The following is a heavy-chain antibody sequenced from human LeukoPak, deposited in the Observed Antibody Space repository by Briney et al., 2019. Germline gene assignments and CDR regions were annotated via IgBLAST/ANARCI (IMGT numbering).Heavy chain of an antibody. D-gene: IGHD4-17*01. V-gene: IGHV3-23*01. Sequence: GSLRLPCAASGFTFSSYVMSWVRQAPGKGLEWVSLISGNDGSTYYADSVKGRFTISRDNSKNTLYLQMSSLRADDTAVYYCARRSVTTFDYWGQGTLVTVSS. CDR1: GFTFSSYV. CDR2: ISGNDGST. J-gene: IGHJ4*02. CDR3: ARRSVTTFDY.